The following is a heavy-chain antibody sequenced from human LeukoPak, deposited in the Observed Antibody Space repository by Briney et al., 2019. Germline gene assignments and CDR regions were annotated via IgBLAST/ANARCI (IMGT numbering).Heavy chain of an antibody. J-gene: IGHJ6*04. Sequence: GGALRLSCAASGFNFSSYWMSWVRQAPGKGLEWVANIKQEGSEKYYVDSVKGRFTISRDNAQNSLYLQMNSLRAEDTAVYYCARDILTGYYVYYHYYGMDVWGKGTTVTVSS. V-gene: IGHV3-7*03. CDR1: GFNFSSYW. CDR2: IKQEGSEK. D-gene: IGHD3-9*01. CDR3: ARDILTGYYVYYHYYGMDV.